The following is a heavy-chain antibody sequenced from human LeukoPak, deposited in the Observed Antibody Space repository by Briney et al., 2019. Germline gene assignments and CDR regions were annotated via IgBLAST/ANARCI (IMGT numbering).Heavy chain of an antibody. CDR3: ARSLRFRPYYFDY. CDR2: INPSGGST. V-gene: IGHV1-46*01. J-gene: IGHJ4*02. CDR1: GYTFTSYY. Sequence: ASVKVSCKASGYTFTSYYMHWVRQAPGQGLEWMGIINPSGGSTSYAQKFQGRVTITRDTSASTAYMELSSLRSEDTAVYYCARSLRFRPYYFDYWGQGTLVTVSS. D-gene: IGHD3-3*01.